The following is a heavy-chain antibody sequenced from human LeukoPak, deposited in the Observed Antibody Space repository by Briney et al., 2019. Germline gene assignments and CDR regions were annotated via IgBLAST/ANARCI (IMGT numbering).Heavy chain of an antibody. J-gene: IGHJ6*02. CDR1: GYTFTGYY. D-gene: IGHD6-13*01. V-gene: IGHV1-46*01. CDR3: ARDPAAGIYYYYGMDV. Sequence: GASVKVSCKASGYTFTGYYMHWVRQAPGQGLEWMGIINPSGGSTSYAQKFQGRVTMTRDTSTSTVYMELSSLRSEDTAVYYCARDPAAGIYYYYGMDVWGQGTTVTVSS. CDR2: INPSGGST.